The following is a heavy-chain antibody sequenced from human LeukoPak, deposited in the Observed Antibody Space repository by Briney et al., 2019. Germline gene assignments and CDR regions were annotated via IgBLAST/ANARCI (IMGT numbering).Heavy chain of an antibody. CDR3: ARRGVVLVAFEFAPFDP. CDR1: GGTFSSYA. V-gene: IGHV1-69*05. CDR2: IIPIFNTA. J-gene: IGHJ5*02. Sequence: ASVKVSCKASGGTFSSYAISWVRQAPGQGLEWMGGIIPIFNTANYVQKFQGSVTITTDESKSTAYMELSSLRSEDTAVYYCARRGVVLVAFEFAPFDPWGQGTLVTVSS. D-gene: IGHD2-2*01.